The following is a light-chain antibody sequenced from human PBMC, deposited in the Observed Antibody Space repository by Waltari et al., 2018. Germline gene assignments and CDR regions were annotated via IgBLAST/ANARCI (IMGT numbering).Light chain of an antibody. CDR2: RNN. V-gene: IGLV1-47*01. CDR3: AAWDDSLSAVV. J-gene: IGLJ2*01. CDR1: SSNIGSNY. Sequence: QSVLTQPPSASGTPGQRVTISCSGSSSNIGSNYVYWYQQLPGTAPNLLIYRNNQRPSGVPDRFSGSKSGTSASLAISGLRCEDEADYYCAAWDDSLSAVVFGGGTKLTVL.